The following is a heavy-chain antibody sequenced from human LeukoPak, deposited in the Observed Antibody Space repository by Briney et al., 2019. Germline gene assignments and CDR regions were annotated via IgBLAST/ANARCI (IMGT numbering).Heavy chain of an antibody. CDR1: GGSISSYY. J-gene: IGHJ5*02. V-gene: IGHV4-59*01. Sequence: SETLSLTCTVSGGSISSYYWSWLRQPPGKGLEWIGYIYYSGSTNYNPSLKSRVTISVDTSKNQFSLKLSSVTAADTAVYYCARGSSWSPNWFDPWGQGTLVTVSS. CDR3: ARGSSWSPNWFDP. D-gene: IGHD6-13*01. CDR2: IYYSGST.